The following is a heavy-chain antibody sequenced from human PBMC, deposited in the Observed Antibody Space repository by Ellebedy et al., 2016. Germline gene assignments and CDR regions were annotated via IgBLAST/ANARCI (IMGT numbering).Heavy chain of an antibody. CDR1: GFTFDEYA. D-gene: IGHD3-16*01. Sequence: SLKISCAASGFTFDEYAMHWVRQAPGKGLEWVSGISWNSGNIGYADSVKGRFTISRDNAKNSLFLQMNSLRAEDTALYYCAKDASMITFGGVRVYYWGQGTLVTVSS. J-gene: IGHJ4*02. V-gene: IGHV3-9*01. CDR2: ISWNSGNI. CDR3: AKDASMITFGGVRVYY.